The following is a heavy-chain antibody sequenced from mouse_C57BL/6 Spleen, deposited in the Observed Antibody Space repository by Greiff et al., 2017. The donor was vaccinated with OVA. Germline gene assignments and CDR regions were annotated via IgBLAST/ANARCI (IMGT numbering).Heavy chain of an antibody. V-gene: IGHV1-64*01. CDR3: AKYGNYGSWFAY. CDR1: GYTFTSYW. CDR2: IHPNSGST. Sequence: QVQLQQPGAELVKPGASVKLSCKASGYTFTSYWMYWVKQRPGQGLEWIGMIHPNSGSTNYNEKFKSKATLTVDKSSSTAYMQLSSLTSEDSAVYYCAKYGNYGSWFAYWGQGTLVTVSA. J-gene: IGHJ3*01. D-gene: IGHD2-1*01.